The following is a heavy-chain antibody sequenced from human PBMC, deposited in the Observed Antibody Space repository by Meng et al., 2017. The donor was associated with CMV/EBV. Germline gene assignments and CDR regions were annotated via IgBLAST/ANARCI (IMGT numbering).Heavy chain of an antibody. CDR2: ISSSSSYI. CDR1: GFTFSSYS. CDR3: ASDCSSTSCSYYYYGMDV. V-gene: IGHV3-21*01. D-gene: IGHD2-2*01. J-gene: IGHJ6*02. Sequence: GESLKISCAASGFTFSSYSMSWVRQAPGKGLEWVSSISSSSSYIYYADSVKGRFTISRDNAKNSLYLQMNSLRAEDTAVYYCASDCSSTSCSYYYYGMDVWGQGTTVTVSS.